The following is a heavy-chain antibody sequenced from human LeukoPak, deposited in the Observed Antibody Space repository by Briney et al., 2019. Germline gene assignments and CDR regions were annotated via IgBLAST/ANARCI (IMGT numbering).Heavy chain of an antibody. J-gene: IGHJ4*02. D-gene: IGHD5-24*01. CDR3: ARGSATATIQLDN. Sequence: GGSLRLSCTASGFTVSSSYMSWVRQAPGKGLEWVSLIYAVGTTYYADSVKGRFTISRDNSKNTEYLQMNSLRAEDTAVYYCARGSATATIQLDNWGQGTLVTVSS. V-gene: IGHV3-66*01. CDR1: GFTVSSSY. CDR2: IYAVGTT.